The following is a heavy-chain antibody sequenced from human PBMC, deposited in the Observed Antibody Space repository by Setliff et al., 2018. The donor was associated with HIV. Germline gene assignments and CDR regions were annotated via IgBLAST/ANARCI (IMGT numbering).Heavy chain of an antibody. CDR2: INRDGSER. Sequence: QPGGSLRLSCAASGFTFTGNWMTWVRQAPGKGLEWVANINRDGSERNYVDSVRGRFTISRDNAKNSLFLQMNSLRAEDTAVYYCARDLDYYFDYWGQGTLVTVSS. CDR3: ARDLDYYFDY. D-gene: IGHD1-1*01. V-gene: IGHV3-7*01. J-gene: IGHJ4*02. CDR1: GFTFTGNW.